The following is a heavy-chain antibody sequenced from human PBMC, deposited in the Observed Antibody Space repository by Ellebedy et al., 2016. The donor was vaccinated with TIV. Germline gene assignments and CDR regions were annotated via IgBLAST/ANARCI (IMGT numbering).Heavy chain of an antibody. V-gene: IGHV5-10-1*01. Sequence: GGSLRLXXKGSGYSFTSYWISWVRQLPGKGLEWMGRIDPSDSYTNYSPSFQGHVTISADKSISTAYLQWSSLKASDTAMYYCARHPAPWDKRAGWFGEWDYYYYGMDGWGQGTTVTVSS. D-gene: IGHD3-10*01. CDR1: GYSFTSYW. J-gene: IGHJ6*02. CDR2: IDPSDSYT. CDR3: ARHPAPWDKRAGWFGEWDYYYYGMDG.